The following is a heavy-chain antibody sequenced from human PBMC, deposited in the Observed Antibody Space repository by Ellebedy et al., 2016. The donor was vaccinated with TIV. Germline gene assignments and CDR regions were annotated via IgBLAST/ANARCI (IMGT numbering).Heavy chain of an antibody. J-gene: IGHJ4*02. D-gene: IGHD2-15*01. CDR2: LRSKTDGGAT. CDR3: TTDNTPAGHDQ. CDR1: GFTFMNAW. V-gene: IGHV3-15*01. Sequence: GESLKISCATSGFTFMNAWMSWVRQAPGKGLEWVGRLRSKTDGGATDYAAPLKGRVTISRDDSRDTLHLQMNSLRTEDTAMYYCTTDNTPAGHDQWGQGTLVTVSS.